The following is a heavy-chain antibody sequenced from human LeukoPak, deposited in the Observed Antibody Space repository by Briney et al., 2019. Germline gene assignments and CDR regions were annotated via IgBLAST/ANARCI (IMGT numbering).Heavy chain of an antibody. CDR2: IFHSGST. Sequence: PSGTLSLTCAVSGGSISSNNWWSWVRQPPGKGLEWIGEIFHSGSTNYNPSLKSRVTISVDKSKNQFSLKLSSVTAADTAVYYCARAGDYYGSGSYSPTRVWFDPWGQGTLVTVSS. CDR1: GGSISSNNW. CDR3: ARAGDYYGSGSYSPTRVWFDP. J-gene: IGHJ5*02. V-gene: IGHV4-4*02. D-gene: IGHD3-10*01.